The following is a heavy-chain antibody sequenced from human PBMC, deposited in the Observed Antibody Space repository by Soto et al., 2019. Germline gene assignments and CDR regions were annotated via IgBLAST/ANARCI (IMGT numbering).Heavy chain of an antibody. Sequence: SVKVSCNASGGPFSSYAISWVRQAPGQGLEWMGGIIPIFGTANYAQKFQGRVTITADESTSTAYMELSSLRSEDTAVYYCARGQGYDFWSGYLPIQSPRMDVWGQGTTVTVSS. D-gene: IGHD3-3*01. CDR1: GGPFSSYA. J-gene: IGHJ6*02. CDR2: IIPIFGTA. CDR3: ARGQGYDFWSGYLPIQSPRMDV. V-gene: IGHV1-69*01.